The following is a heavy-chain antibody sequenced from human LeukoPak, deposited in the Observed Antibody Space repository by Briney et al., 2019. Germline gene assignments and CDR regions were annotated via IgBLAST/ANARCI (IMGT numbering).Heavy chain of an antibody. CDR1: AYTFTGYY. Sequence: ASVKVSCKASAYTFTGYYMHWVRQAPGQGLEWMGWIHPNSGGTNYAQKFQGRVTMTRDTSISTVCMELSRLRSDDTAVYYCASVGFDDAFDIWGQGTMVTVSS. D-gene: IGHD3-10*01. CDR3: ASVGFDDAFDI. V-gene: IGHV1-2*02. CDR2: IHPNSGGT. J-gene: IGHJ3*02.